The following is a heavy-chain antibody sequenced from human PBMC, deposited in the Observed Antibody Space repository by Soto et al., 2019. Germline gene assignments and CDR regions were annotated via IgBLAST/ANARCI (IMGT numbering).Heavy chain of an antibody. CDR3: ARGGYYFYMDV. CDR2: IHHSGST. CDR1: GGSVTISNW. Sequence: QVQLQESGPGLVKPSGTLSLTCAASGGSVTISNWWSWVRQTPGKGLEWIGQIHHSGSTNYNPSLTSRVTISVDKSKNQFSLEMKSVTAADTAVYYCARGGYYFYMDVWGKGTTVTVSS. D-gene: IGHD1-26*01. J-gene: IGHJ6*03. V-gene: IGHV4-4*02.